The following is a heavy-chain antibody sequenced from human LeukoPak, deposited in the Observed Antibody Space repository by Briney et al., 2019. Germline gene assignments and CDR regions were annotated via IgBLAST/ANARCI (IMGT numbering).Heavy chain of an antibody. CDR2: INPNSGGT. J-gene: IGHJ4*02. D-gene: IGHD2-15*01. CDR1: GYTFTGYY. V-gene: IGHV1-2*02. Sequence: GASVKVSCKASGYTFTGYYMHWVRQAPGQGLEWMGWINPNSGGTKSAQKFQGRVTMTRDTSISTVYMELSTLRSDDTAFYYCVKVGVGHFDYWGQGTLVTVSS. CDR3: VKVGVGHFDY.